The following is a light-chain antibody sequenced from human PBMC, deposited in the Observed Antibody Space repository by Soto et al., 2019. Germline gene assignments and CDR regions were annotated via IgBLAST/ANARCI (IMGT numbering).Light chain of an antibody. CDR3: CSYAGSSTPYV. CDR2: EVS. Sequence: QSVLTQPASVSGSPGQSITISCTGTSSDVGSYNLVSWYQQHPGKAPKLMIYEVSKRPSGVSNRFSGSKSGNTASLTISELQAEDEADYYCCSYAGSSTPYVFGTGTQLTVL. V-gene: IGLV2-23*02. J-gene: IGLJ1*01. CDR1: SSDVGSYNL.